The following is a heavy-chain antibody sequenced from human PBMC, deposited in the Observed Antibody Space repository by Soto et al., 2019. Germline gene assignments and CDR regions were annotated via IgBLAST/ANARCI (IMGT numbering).Heavy chain of an antibody. D-gene: IGHD3-3*01. CDR3: AHRVLRTVFGLVTTTAIYFDF. CDR2: IYWDDDK. V-gene: IGHV2-5*02. Sequence: QITLNESGPTVVRPTETLTLTCRFSGFSLTTSGVGVGWIRQSPGKAPEWLALIYWDDDKRYRASLKSRLTITEDTSKNQVVLTVSDLDPTDTATYYCAHRVLRTVFGLVTTTAIYFDFWGQGTPVAVSS. J-gene: IGHJ4*02. CDR1: GFSLTTSGVG.